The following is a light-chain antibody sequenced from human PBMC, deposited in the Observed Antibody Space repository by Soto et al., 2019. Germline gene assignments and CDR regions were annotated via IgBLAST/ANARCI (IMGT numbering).Light chain of an antibody. Sequence: DIQMTQSPSSLSASVGDRVTITCRASQSISNYLNWYQQKPGKAPKVLIYAASNLQSGVPSRFSGSGSGTDFTLTISSLQPEDFATYYCQKSYSTPITFGQGTRLE. CDR2: AAS. CDR3: QKSYSTPIT. J-gene: IGKJ5*01. V-gene: IGKV1-39*01. CDR1: QSISNY.